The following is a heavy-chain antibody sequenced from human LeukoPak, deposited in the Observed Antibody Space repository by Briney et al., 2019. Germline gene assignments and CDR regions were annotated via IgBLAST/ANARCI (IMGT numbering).Heavy chain of an antibody. Sequence: ASVKVSCKASGYTFTSYYMHWVRQAPGQGLEWMGIINPSGGSTSYAQKFQGRVTMTRDMSTSTVYMELSSLRAEDTAVYYCARGPVEPGSYYYYYMDVWGKGTTVTVSS. J-gene: IGHJ6*03. CDR2: INPSGGST. V-gene: IGHV1-46*01. CDR1: GYTFTSYY. CDR3: ARGPVEPGSYYYYYMDV. D-gene: IGHD6-19*01.